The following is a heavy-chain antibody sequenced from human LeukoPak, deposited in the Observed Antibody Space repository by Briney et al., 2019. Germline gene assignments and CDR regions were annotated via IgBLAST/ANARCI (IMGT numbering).Heavy chain of an antibody. D-gene: IGHD3-22*01. V-gene: IGHV1-46*01. Sequence: ASVKVSCKASGYTFTSSYMHWVRQAPGQGLEWMGIINPSGGNTTYAQKFQGRVTMTRDMSTSTVYMELSSLRSEDTAVCYCARDPGYDTSGYYYGYFDYWGLGTLVTVSS. J-gene: IGHJ4*02. CDR3: ARDPGYDTSGYYYGYFDY. CDR2: INPSGGNT. CDR1: GYTFTSSY.